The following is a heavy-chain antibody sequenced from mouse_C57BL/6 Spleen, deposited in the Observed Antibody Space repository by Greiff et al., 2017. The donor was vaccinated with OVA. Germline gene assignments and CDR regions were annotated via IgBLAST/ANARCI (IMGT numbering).Heavy chain of an antibody. CDR1: GYTFTSYW. D-gene: IGHD1-1*01. CDR2: IYPGNSDT. V-gene: IGHV1-5*01. CDR3: TRGNYYGSSYDCDY. J-gene: IGHJ2*01. Sequence: EVQLQQSGTVLARPGASVKMSCKTSGYTFTSYWMHWVKQRPGQGLEWIGAIYPGNSDTSYNQKFKGKAKLTAVTSASTAYMELSSLTNEDSAVYYCTRGNYYGSSYDCDYWGQGTTLTVSS.